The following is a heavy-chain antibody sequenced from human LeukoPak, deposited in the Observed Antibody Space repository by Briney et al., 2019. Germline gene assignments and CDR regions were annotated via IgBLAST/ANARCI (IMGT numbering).Heavy chain of an antibody. D-gene: IGHD2-15*01. J-gene: IGHJ6*02. CDR1: GGSISSYY. CDR3: AREGLGCSGGSCYSNYYYGMDV. V-gene: IGHV4-4*07. CDR2: IYTSGSA. Sequence: PSETLSLTCTVSGGSISSYYWSWIRQPAGKGLEWTGRIYTSGSANYNPSLKSRVTMSVDTSKNQFSLKLSSVTAADTAVYYCAREGLGCSGGSCYSNYYYGMDVWGQGTTVTVSS.